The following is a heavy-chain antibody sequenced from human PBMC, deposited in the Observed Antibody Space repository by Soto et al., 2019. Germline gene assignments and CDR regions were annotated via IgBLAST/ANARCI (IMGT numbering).Heavy chain of an antibody. CDR2: ISVYNVNA. V-gene: IGHV1-18*01. J-gene: IGHJ4*02. CDR1: GYSFTTYG. Sequence: ASMKVSCKASGYSFTTYGISWVRQAPGQGLEWMGWISVYNVNANYAQKFQGRVIMTTETSTTTAYMELRSLTSDDTAVYYCARDLVPGYTGFSDYWGQGTLVTVSS. CDR3: ARDLVPGYTGFSDY. D-gene: IGHD5-12*01.